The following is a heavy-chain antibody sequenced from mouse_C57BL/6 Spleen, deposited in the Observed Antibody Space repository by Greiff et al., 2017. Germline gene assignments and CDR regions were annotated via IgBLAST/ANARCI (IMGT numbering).Heavy chain of an antibody. J-gene: IGHJ4*01. CDR2: IYPGDGDT. CDR1: GYAFSSYW. CDR3: ARAYYSNYAMDY. D-gene: IGHD2-5*01. Sequence: QVQLQQSGAELVKPGASVKISCKASGYAFSSYWMTWVKQRPGKGLEWIGQIYPGDGDTNYNGKFKGKATLTADKSSSTAYMQLSSLTSEDSAVYFCARAYYSNYAMDYWGQGTSVTVSS. V-gene: IGHV1-80*01.